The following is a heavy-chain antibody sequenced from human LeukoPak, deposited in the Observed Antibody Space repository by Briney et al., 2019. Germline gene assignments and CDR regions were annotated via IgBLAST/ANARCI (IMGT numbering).Heavy chain of an antibody. CDR3: AKDIDGYNPTAFDC. J-gene: IGHJ4*02. V-gene: IGHV3-23*01. D-gene: IGHD5-24*01. CDR1: GFNFSSYA. Sequence: WGSLRLSCVAPGFNFSSYAMSWVRQAPGKGLGWVSAISGSGGSTYYADSVKGRFSISRDNSKNTLYLQMNSLRAEDTAVYYCAKDIDGYNPTAFDCWGQGTLVTVSS. CDR2: ISGSGGST.